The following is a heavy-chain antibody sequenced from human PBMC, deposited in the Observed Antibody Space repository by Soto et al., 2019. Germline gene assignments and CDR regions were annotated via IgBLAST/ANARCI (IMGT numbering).Heavy chain of an antibody. CDR1: GFTVSSNY. V-gene: IGHV3-53*01. CDR3: ASPAPDSSGYLNWYFDL. D-gene: IGHD3-22*01. J-gene: IGHJ2*01. CDR2: IYSGGST. Sequence: EVPLVESGGGLIQPGGSLRLSCAASGFTVSSNYMSWVRQAPGKGLEWVSVIYSGGSTYYADSVKGRFTISRDNSKNPLYLQMNSLRAEDTAVYYCASPAPDSSGYLNWYFDLWGRGTLVTVSS.